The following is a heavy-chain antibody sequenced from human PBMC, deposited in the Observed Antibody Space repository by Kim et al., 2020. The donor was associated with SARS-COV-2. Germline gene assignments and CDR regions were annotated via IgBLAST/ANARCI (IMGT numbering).Heavy chain of an antibody. J-gene: IGHJ6*02. CDR2: ISAYNGNT. CDR3: ARTPHYYGSGSYWFSLYNPSYYYYGMDV. V-gene: IGHV1-18*01. D-gene: IGHD3-10*01. CDR1: GYTFTSYG. Sequence: ASVKVSCKASGYTFTSYGISWVRQAPGQGLEWMGWISAYNGNTNYAQKLQGRVTMTTDTSTSTAYMELRSLRSDDTAVYYCARTPHYYGSGSYWFSLYNPSYYYYGMDVWGQGTTVTVSS.